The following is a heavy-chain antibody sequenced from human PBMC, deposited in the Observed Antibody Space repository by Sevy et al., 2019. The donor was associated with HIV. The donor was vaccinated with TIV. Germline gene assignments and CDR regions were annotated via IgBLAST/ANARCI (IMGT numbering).Heavy chain of an antibody. CDR3: ARKGLGEQLVGGYYYYGMDV. J-gene: IGHJ6*02. CDR1: GGTFSSYA. CDR2: IIPIFGTA. D-gene: IGHD6-6*01. V-gene: IGHV1-69*13. Sequence: SVKVSCKASGGTFSSYAISWVRQAPGQGLEWMGGIIPIFGTANYAQKFQGRVTITADESTSTAYMELSSLRSEDTAVYYYARKGLGEQLVGGYYYYGMDVWGQGTTVTVSS.